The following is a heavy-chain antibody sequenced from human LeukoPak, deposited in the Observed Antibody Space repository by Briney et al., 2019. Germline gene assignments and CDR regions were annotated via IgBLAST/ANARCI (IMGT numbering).Heavy chain of an antibody. Sequence: GSSVKVSCKASGGTFSSHAISWVRQAPGQGLEWMGTIIPIFGTANYAQRFQGRVTITTDESTSTAYMELRSLRSDDTAVYYCARDLEVGLRSGSLALWGQGTLVTVSS. D-gene: IGHD6-19*01. CDR1: GGTFSSHA. V-gene: IGHV1-69*05. J-gene: IGHJ4*02. CDR2: IIPIFGTA. CDR3: ARDLEVGLRSGSLAL.